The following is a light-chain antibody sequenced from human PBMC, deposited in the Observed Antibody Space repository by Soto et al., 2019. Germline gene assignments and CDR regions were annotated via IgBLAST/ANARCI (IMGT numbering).Light chain of an antibody. CDR2: DNN. Sequence: QSVLTQPPSLSAAPGQRVTISCSGSNSNIGKNYVSWYQQLPGTAPKLLIYDNNKRPSGIPDRFSGSKFGTSAILDITGLQTGDEADYYCGTWDSGLSVVLFGGGTKLTVL. CDR1: NSNIGKNY. J-gene: IGLJ2*01. CDR3: GTWDSGLSVVL. V-gene: IGLV1-51*01.